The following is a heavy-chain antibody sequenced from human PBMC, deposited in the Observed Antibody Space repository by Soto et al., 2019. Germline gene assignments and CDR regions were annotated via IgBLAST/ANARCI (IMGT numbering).Heavy chain of an antibody. D-gene: IGHD2-2*01. J-gene: IGHJ5*02. Sequence: ASVKGSCKASGYTFTSYAMHWGRQAPGQRLEWMGWINAGNGNTKYSQKFQGRVTITRDTSASTAYMELSSLRSEDMAVYYCARDVVVVPAATNWFDPWGQGTLVTVSS. CDR1: GYTFTSYA. CDR2: INAGNGNT. V-gene: IGHV1-3*01. CDR3: ARDVVVVPAATNWFDP.